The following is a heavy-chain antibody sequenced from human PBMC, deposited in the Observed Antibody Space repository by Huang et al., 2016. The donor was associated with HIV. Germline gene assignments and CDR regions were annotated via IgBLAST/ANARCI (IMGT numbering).Heavy chain of an antibody. CDR3: VRDQGRLAVGGIDNWFDP. D-gene: IGHD6-19*01. V-gene: IGHV4-59*02. J-gene: IGHJ5*02. CDR1: GDSVSSHY. Sequence: QVRLQESGPGLVKPSETLSLSCTVSGDSVSSHYWGWIRHPPGKVLEWIETVDDRGTTKYNPRLKSRITISVDTSKNGFSLNITSVSAADTAMYFCVRDQGRLAVGGIDNWFDPWGQGALVTVSS. CDR2: VDDRGTT.